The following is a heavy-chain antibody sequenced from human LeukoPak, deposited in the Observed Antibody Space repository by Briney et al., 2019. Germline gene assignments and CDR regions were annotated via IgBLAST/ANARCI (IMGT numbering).Heavy chain of an antibody. D-gene: IGHD3-3*01. Sequence: GGSLRLSCAASGFTFSSYAMSWVRQAPGKGLEWVSAISGSGGSTYYADSVKGRFTISRDNSKNTLYLQMNSLRAEDTAVYYCAKAAFGVDNYYYYYMDVWGKGTTVTVSS. CDR2: ISGSGGST. CDR1: GFTFSSYA. J-gene: IGHJ6*03. V-gene: IGHV3-23*01. CDR3: AKAAFGVDNYYYYYMDV.